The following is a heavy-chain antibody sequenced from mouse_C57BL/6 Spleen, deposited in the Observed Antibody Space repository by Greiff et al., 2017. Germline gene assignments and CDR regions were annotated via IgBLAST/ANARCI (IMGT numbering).Heavy chain of an antibody. J-gene: IGHJ2*01. V-gene: IGHV6-3*01. CDR3: TDYDYDAASFYFDY. CDR1: GFTFSNYW. Sequence: EVKVVESGGGLVQPGGSMKLSCVASGFTFSNYWMNWVRQSPEKGLEWVAQIRLKSDNYATHYAESVKGRFTISRDDSKSSVYLKMNNLRAEDTVIYYWTDYDYDAASFYFDYWGQGTTLTVSA. D-gene: IGHD2-4*01. CDR2: IRLKSDNYAT.